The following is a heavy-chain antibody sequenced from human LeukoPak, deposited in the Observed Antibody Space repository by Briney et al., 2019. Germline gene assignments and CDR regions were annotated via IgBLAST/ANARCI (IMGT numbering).Heavy chain of an antibody. V-gene: IGHV4-34*01. Sequence: SETLSLTCAVYGGSFSSYYWGWIRQPPGKGLEWIGNIYYSGSTYYNPSLKSRVTISVDTSKNQFSLKLSSVTAADTAVYYCARGGYYGSGNDFRFDPWGQGTLVTVSS. J-gene: IGHJ5*02. CDR3: ARGGYYGSGNDFRFDP. D-gene: IGHD3-10*01. CDR1: GGSFSSYY. CDR2: IYYSGST.